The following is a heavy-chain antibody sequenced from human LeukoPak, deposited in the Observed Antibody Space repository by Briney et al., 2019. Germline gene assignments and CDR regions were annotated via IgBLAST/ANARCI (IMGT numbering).Heavy chain of an antibody. Sequence: GGSLRLSCAASGFTFSSYAMSWVRQAPGKGLEWVSGISGGGGSTYCADSVKGRFTISRDNSKNTLYLQMNSLRAEDTAVYYCAKGERHSSSWYLVYFDYWGQGTLVTVSS. V-gene: IGHV3-23*01. D-gene: IGHD6-13*01. J-gene: IGHJ4*02. CDR2: ISGGGGST. CDR3: AKGERHSSSWYLVYFDY. CDR1: GFTFSSYA.